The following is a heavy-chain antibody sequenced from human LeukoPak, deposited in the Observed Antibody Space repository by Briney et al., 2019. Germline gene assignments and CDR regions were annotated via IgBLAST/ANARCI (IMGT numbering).Heavy chain of an antibody. CDR3: AKDLGYCSSTSCL. CDR2: IWYDGNNE. CDR1: GFPFSTSG. J-gene: IGHJ4*02. V-gene: IGHV3-33*06. D-gene: IGHD2-2*01. Sequence: QPGGSLRLSCAASGFPFSTSGMHWVRQAPGKGLEWVAMIWYDGNNEYFADSVKGRFTISRDNSKNTLYLQMNSLRAEDTAVYYCAKDLGYCSSTSCLWGQGTLVTVSS.